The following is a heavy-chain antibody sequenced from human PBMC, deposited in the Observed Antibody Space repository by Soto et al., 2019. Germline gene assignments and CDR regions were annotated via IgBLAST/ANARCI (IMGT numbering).Heavy chain of an antibody. D-gene: IGHD3-22*01. Sequence: SVKVSCQGSGNTFTYVYLPWVRQAPGQALEWMGWITPFNGNTKYSQKFQDRVTCTGNTSLNTAYMELSSLRSDDSAMFYCASGRYDASGYFDYWGQGILVTVSS. CDR2: ITPFNGNT. V-gene: IGHV1-45*02. CDR3: ASGRYDASGYFDY. CDR1: GNTFTYVY. J-gene: IGHJ4*02.